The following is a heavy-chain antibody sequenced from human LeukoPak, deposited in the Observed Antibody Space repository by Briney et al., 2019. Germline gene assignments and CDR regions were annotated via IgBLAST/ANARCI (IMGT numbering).Heavy chain of an antibody. CDR1: GFTFSSYG. Sequence: GGSLRLSCAASGFTFSSYGIHWVRQAPGKGLEWVAVIWYDGSNKYYADSVKGRFTISRDNSKNTLYLQMNGLRAEDTAVYYCARGYNWNYADYWGQGTLVTVSS. CDR3: ARGYNWNYADY. J-gene: IGHJ4*02. CDR2: IWYDGSNK. D-gene: IGHD1-7*01. V-gene: IGHV3-33*01.